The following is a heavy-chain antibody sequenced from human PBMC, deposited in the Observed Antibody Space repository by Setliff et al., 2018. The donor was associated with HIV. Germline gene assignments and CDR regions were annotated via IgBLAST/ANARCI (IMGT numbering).Heavy chain of an antibody. Sequence: GGSLRLSCAASGFAFSTYWMHWVRQAPGKGLVWVSRINTDERYTLYADAVKGRFTISRDNAKNTLYLHMNSLRAEDTSVYHCALVGGITVPPDGFDIWGQGTMVTVSS. V-gene: IGHV3-74*01. CDR1: GFAFSTYW. D-gene: IGHD3-22*01. CDR3: ALVGGITVPPDGFDI. CDR2: INTDERYT. J-gene: IGHJ3*02.